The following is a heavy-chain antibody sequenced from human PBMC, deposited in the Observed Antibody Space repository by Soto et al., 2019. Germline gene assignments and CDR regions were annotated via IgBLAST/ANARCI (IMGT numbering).Heavy chain of an antibody. V-gene: IGHV1-18*01. CDR1: GFTFTNTG. J-gene: IGHJ5*01. Sequence: ASAKVSCKGFGFTFTNTGVSWVRQAPGKGLQWMGWISSRNGNTIYAQDFQSRVSMTTDTSTNTAYMELRSLTSDDTALYYCAKCGDWNYASETWG. D-gene: IGHD2-21*01. CDR3: AKCGDWNYASET. CDR2: ISSRNGNT.